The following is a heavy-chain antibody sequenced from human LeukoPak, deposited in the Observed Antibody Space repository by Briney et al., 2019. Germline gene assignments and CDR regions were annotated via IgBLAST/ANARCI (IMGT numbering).Heavy chain of an antibody. V-gene: IGHV4-61*02. D-gene: IGHD2-2*01. Sequence: PSETLSLTCTVSGGSISSSSYYWGWIRQPAGKGLEWIGRIYTSGSTNYNPSLKSRVTMSVDTSKNQFSLKLSSVTAADTAVYYCARDNSDIVVVPAAIGEGYYYYYMDVWGKGTTVTISS. CDR2: IYTSGST. J-gene: IGHJ6*03. CDR3: ARDNSDIVVVPAAIGEGYYYYYMDV. CDR1: GGSISSSSYY.